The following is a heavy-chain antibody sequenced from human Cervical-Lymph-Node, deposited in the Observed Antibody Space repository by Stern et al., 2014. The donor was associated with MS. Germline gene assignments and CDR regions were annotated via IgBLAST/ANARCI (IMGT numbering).Heavy chain of an antibody. CDR1: GYSFTANW. V-gene: IGHV5-51*01. D-gene: IGHD4-17*01. J-gene: IGHJ4*02. CDR3: ARDYGDYAFDY. Sequence: EVQLVESGAEVKKPGESLKISCKGSGYSFTANWIAWVRQVPGKGLEWMGIIYPGDSDTRCSPSSQGQVTISADKSISTACLQWSSLKASDTAMYYCARDYGDYAFDYWGQGTLVTVSS. CDR2: IYPGDSDT.